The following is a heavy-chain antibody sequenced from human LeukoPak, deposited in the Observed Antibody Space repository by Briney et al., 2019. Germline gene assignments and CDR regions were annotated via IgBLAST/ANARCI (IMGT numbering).Heavy chain of an antibody. CDR3: ARQGGCSSPFSV. CDR2: IYTSGST. D-gene: IGHD6-6*01. CDR1: GGSITSYY. Sequence: SETLSLTCTVSGGSITSYYWSWIRQPPGKGLECIGYIYTSGSTNYNPSLKSRVTISVDTSKNQFSLQLSSVTAADTAVYYCARQGGCSSPFSVWGKGTTVAVSS. J-gene: IGHJ6*04. V-gene: IGHV4-4*09.